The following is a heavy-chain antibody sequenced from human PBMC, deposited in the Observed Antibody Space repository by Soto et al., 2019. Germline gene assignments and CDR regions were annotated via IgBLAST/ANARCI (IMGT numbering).Heavy chain of an antibody. CDR1: GFTFSGYG. D-gene: IGHD2-21*01. J-gene: IGHJ4*02. Sequence: QVQLVESGGGVVQPGTSLRLSCAAFGFTFSGYGMHWVRQTPGKGLEWVAVISYDGTITYYADSMKGRFTISRDNSKNTLYLQIDSLTTEDTAVYYCAKDQDCGGSTCKFWAPGQWGQGTLLIVSS. CDR2: ISYDGTIT. CDR3: AKDQDCGGSTCKFWAPGQ. V-gene: IGHV3-30*18.